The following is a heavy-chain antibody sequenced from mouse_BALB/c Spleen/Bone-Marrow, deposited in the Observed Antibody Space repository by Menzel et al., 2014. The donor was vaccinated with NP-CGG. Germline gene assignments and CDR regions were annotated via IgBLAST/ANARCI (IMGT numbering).Heavy chain of an antibody. Sequence: EVKLVESGGSLVQPGASRKLSCAASGFTFSSFGMHWVRQAPEKGLEWVAYISSGISTIYYADTVKGRFTISRDNPKNTLFLQMTSLRSEDSAMYYCARGGNFAWFAYWGQGTLVTVSA. J-gene: IGHJ3*01. CDR1: GFTFSSFG. CDR2: ISSGISTI. CDR3: ARGGNFAWFAY. D-gene: IGHD2-1*01. V-gene: IGHV5-17*02.